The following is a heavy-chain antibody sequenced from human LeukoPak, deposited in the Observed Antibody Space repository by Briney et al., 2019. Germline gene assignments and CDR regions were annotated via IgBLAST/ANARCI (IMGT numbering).Heavy chain of an antibody. D-gene: IGHD3-22*01. V-gene: IGHV3-23*01. CDR3: ATRNYYASGRFYYYYFDY. CDR2: ISGRGDTT. J-gene: IGHJ4*02. CDR1: GLTFNNYA. Sequence: GGSLRLSCGASGLTFNNYAMSWVRQAPGKGLEWVSGISGRGDTTYYADSVKGRFTISRDNSKNTLYLQINSLRAEDTALYYCATRNYYASGRFYYYYFDYWGQGTLVTVSS.